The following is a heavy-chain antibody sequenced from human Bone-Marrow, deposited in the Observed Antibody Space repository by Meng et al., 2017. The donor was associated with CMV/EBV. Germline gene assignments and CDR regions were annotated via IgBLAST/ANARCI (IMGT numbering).Heavy chain of an antibody. V-gene: IGHV4-59*01. Sequence: SETLSLTCTVFGDSISSYYWSWIRQPPGKGLEWIGYIYYSGGTNYNPSLKSRVTISVDTSKNQFSLKLSSVTAADTAVYYCARGGWYYYFDYWGQGTLVTVSS. J-gene: IGHJ4*02. CDR1: GDSISSYY. CDR3: ARGGWYYYFDY. D-gene: IGHD6-19*01. CDR2: IYYSGGT.